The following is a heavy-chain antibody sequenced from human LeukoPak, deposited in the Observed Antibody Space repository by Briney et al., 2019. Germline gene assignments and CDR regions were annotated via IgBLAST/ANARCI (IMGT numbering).Heavy chain of an antibody. Sequence: PGGSLRLPCAASGFTFSSYWMSWVRQAPGKGLEWVANIKQDGSEKYYVDSVKGRFTISRDNAKNSLYLQMNSLRAEDTAVYYCAREGAVDVFDYWGQGTLVTVSS. J-gene: IGHJ4*02. D-gene: IGHD6-19*01. CDR1: GFTFSSYW. CDR2: IKQDGSEK. V-gene: IGHV3-7*05. CDR3: AREGAVDVFDY.